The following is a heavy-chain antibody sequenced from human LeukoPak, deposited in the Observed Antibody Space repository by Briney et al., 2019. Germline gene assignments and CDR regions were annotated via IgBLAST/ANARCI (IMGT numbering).Heavy chain of an antibody. CDR2: INTDGSST. D-gene: IGHD3-16*01. V-gene: IGHV3-74*01. Sequence: GGSLRLSCAASGFTFSNYWMHWVRQAPGKGLVWVSRINTDGSSTAYADSVKGRFTISRDNAKNTLYLQMNSLRAEDTAVYYCVRGGDLAFDYWGQGTLVTVSS. J-gene: IGHJ4*02. CDR1: GFTFSNYW. CDR3: VRGGDLAFDY.